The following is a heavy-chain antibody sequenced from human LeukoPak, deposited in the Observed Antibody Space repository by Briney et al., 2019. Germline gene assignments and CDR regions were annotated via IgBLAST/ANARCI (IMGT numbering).Heavy chain of an antibody. Sequence: PGRSLRLSCVASGFTFSSNSLHWVRQPPGKGLEWVSFISSDGSSKYYGDSVEGRFTVSRDNSMHTLYLQVDSLRAEDTAIYYCAKGDGSGSFLIDYWGQGTLVTVSS. CDR2: ISSDGSSK. J-gene: IGHJ4*02. CDR1: GFTFSSNS. CDR3: AKGDGSGSFLIDY. D-gene: IGHD3-10*01. V-gene: IGHV3-30-3*01.